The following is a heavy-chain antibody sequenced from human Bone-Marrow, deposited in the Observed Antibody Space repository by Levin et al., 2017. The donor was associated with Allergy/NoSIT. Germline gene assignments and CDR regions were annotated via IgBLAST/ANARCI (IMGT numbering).Heavy chain of an antibody. J-gene: IGHJ4*02. V-gene: IGHV3-30-3*01. CDR1: GFTFSSYA. CDR3: ASTYYDILTGYQYFDY. D-gene: IGHD3-9*01. CDR2: ISYDGSNK. Sequence: GGSLRLSCAASGFTFSSYAMHWVRQAPGKGLEWVAVISYDGSNKYYADSVKGRFTISRDNSKNTLYLQMNSLRAEDTAVYYCASTYYDILTGYQYFDYWGQGTLVTVSS.